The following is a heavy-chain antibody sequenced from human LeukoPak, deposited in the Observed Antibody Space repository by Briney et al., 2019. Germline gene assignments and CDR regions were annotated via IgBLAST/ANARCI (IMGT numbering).Heavy chain of an antibody. CDR1: GGSISSGSYY. CDR3: AREGQTMIDAFEI. V-gene: IGHV4-61*02. D-gene: IGHD3-22*01. J-gene: IGHJ3*02. CDR2: IYTSGST. Sequence: SETLSLTCTVSGGSISSGSYYWSWIRQPAGKGLEWIGRIYTSGSTNYNPSLKSRVTISVDTSKNQFSLKLSSVTAADTAVYYCAREGQTMIDAFEIWGQGTMVTVSS.